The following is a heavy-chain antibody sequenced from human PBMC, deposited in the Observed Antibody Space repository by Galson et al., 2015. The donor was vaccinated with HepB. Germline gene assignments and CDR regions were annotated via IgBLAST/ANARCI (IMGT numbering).Heavy chain of an antibody. CDR1: GFTFSSYS. J-gene: IGHJ3*02. D-gene: IGHD3-22*01. Sequence: SLRLSCAASGFTFSSYSMNWVRQAPRKGLEWVSSISSSSSYIYYADSVKGRFTISRDNAKNSLYLQMNSLRAEDTAVYYCATISSGYIRGAFDIWGQGTMVTVSS. V-gene: IGHV3-21*01. CDR3: ATISSGYIRGAFDI. CDR2: ISSSSSYI.